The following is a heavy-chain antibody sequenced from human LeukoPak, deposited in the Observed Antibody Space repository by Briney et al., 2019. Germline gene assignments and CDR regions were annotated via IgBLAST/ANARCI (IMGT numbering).Heavy chain of an antibody. CDR2: IIPIFGTA. V-gene: IGHV1-69*05. Sequence: ASVKVSCKASGGTFSSYAICWVRQAPGQGLEWMGGIIPIFGTANYAQKFQGRVTITTDESTSTAYMELSSLRSEDTAVYYCARSSLDYYDSSGSKSFDYWGQGTLVTVSS. D-gene: IGHD3-22*01. CDR3: ARSSLDYYDSSGSKSFDY. CDR1: GGTFSSYA. J-gene: IGHJ4*02.